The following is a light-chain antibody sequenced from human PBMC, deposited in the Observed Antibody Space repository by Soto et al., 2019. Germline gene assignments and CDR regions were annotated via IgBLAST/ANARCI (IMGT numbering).Light chain of an antibody. CDR1: QTVSRR. V-gene: IGKV3-15*01. CDR2: GAS. Sequence: EVVLTQSPATLSVSPGERATLSCRASQTVSRRLAWYQQKPGQAPRLLIYGASTRATGIPGRFSGSGSGTDFTLTISSLQSEDFAVYYCQQYIDWPPYTFGQGTKVEIK. J-gene: IGKJ2*01. CDR3: QQYIDWPPYT.